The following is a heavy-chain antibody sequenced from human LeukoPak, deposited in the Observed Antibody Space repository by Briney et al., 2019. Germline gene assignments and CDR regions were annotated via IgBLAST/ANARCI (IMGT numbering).Heavy chain of an antibody. CDR2: IIPILGIA. D-gene: IGHD6-13*01. V-gene: IGHV1-69*04. J-gene: IGHJ4*02. Sequence: SVKVSCKASGGTFSSYAISWVRQAPGQGLEWMGRIIPILGIANYVQKFQGRVTITADKSTSTAYMELSSLRSEDTAVYYCARLAAAGGADYWGQGTLVTVSS. CDR3: ARLAAAGGADY. CDR1: GGTFSSYA.